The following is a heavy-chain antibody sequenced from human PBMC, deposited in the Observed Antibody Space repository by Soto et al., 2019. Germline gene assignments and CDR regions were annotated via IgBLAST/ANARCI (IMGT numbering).Heavy chain of an antibody. CDR1: GGSISSGDYY. CDR2: IYYSGST. J-gene: IGHJ6*02. Sequence: SETLSLTCTVSGGSISSGDYYWSWIRQPPGKGLEWIGYIYYSGSTYYNPSLKSRVTISVDTSKNQFSLKLSSVTAADTAVYYCARDPHPLDIVAYYGMDVWGQGTTVTVSS. V-gene: IGHV4-30-4*01. D-gene: IGHD2-2*03. CDR3: ARDPHPLDIVAYYGMDV.